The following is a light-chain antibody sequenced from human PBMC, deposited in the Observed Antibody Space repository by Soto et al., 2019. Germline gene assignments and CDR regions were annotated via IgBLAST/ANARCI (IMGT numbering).Light chain of an antibody. CDR1: QDIRNF. CDR2: AAS. Sequence: DIQMTQSPTSLSASVGDRVTITCRASQDIRNFVAWYQQKPGKAPKLLIYAASTLQSGVTSRFSGSGSGTDFTLTINSLQPEYVATYSCQKYSSVPVFGPGTKVEI. V-gene: IGKV1-27*01. J-gene: IGKJ3*01. CDR3: QKYSSVPV.